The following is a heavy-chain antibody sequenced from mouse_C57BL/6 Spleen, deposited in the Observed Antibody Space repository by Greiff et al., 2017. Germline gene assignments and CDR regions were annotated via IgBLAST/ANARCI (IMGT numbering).Heavy chain of an antibody. CDR2: IYPSDSET. Sequence: QVQLQQPGAELVRPGSSVKLSCKASGYTFTSYWMDWVKQRPGQGLEWIGNIYPSDSETHYNQKFKDKATLTVDKSSSTAYMQLSSLTSEDSAVYYCLLDLEALFDYWGQGTTLTVSS. D-gene: IGHD1-3*01. J-gene: IGHJ2*01. V-gene: IGHV1-61*01. CDR3: LLDLEALFDY. CDR1: GYTFTSYW.